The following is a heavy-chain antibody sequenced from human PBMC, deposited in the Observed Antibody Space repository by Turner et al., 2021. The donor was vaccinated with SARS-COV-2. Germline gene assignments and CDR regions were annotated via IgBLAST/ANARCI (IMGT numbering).Heavy chain of an antibody. J-gene: IGHJ5*02. CDR3: ARRELLGYFEMALRAPHWFDP. V-gene: IGHV4-34*01. Sequence: VQLQRWGAGLLQPSETLSLTCAVYGGSFGGYYWSWIRQPPGKGQEWHGEINQSGSTNCNPSLKSRVTISVDTCKNQFSLEVSSVTAADTAVYYCARRELLGYFEMALRAPHWFDPWGQGTLVTVSS. CDR1: GGSFGGYY. CDR2: INQSGST. D-gene: IGHD3-9*01.